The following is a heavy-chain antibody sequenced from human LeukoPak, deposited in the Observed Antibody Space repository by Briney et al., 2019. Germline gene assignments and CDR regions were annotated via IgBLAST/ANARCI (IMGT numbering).Heavy chain of an antibody. J-gene: IGHJ3*02. CDR2: IYNTGTT. D-gene: IGHD3-22*01. CDR3: ARHPSDYYDSSGYPFGAFDI. V-gene: IGHV4-59*08. CDR1: GGSIGNYY. Sequence: SETLSLTCTVSGGSIGNYYWSWIRQPPGKGLEWIGYIYNTGTTNYNPSLKSRVTISVDTSKNQFSLKLSSVTAADTAVYYCARHPSDYYDSSGYPFGAFDIWGQGTMVTVSS.